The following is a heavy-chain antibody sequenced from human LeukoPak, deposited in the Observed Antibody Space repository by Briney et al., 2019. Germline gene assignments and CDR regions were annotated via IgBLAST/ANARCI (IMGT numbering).Heavy chain of an antibody. D-gene: IGHD3-22*01. V-gene: IGHV1-69*01. CDR2: IIPIFGTA. J-gene: IGHJ6*02. Sequence: GASVKVSCKASGGTFSSYAISWVRQAPGQGLEWMGGIIPIFGTANYAQKFQGRVAITADESTSTAYMELSSLRSEDTAVYYCATDYYDSSAPYGMDVWGQGTAVTVSS. CDR1: GGTFSSYA. CDR3: ATDYYDSSAPYGMDV.